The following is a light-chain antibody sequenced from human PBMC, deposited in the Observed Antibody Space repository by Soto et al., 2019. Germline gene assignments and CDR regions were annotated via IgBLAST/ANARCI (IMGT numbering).Light chain of an antibody. Sequence: EIVLTQSQATLSVSPGESATLSCLASQSISSNLAWYQQKPGQAPRLLMFRTSSRATGFPARFSGSGSGTEFNLTISSLQSEDFGVYYCQQYNNWPRATFGGGTKVDI. J-gene: IGKJ4*01. CDR1: QSISSN. CDR2: RTS. CDR3: QQYNNWPRAT. V-gene: IGKV3-15*01.